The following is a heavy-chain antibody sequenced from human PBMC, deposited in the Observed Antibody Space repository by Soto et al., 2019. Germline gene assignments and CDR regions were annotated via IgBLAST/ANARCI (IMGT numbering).Heavy chain of an antibody. CDR2: TDDNDHK. D-gene: IGHD1-1*01. Sequence: SGPTLVNPTPTLTLTCTFSGFSLTSSGMSVTWIRQPPGKALEWLALTDDNDHKYYNSSLRTRLTLSKDTSKNHVVLTMTNMDPVDTGMYFCARLLKGGTSDWNQIDLWGQGTLVTAPQ. CDR3: ARLLKGGTSDWNQIDL. CDR1: GFSLTSSGMS. J-gene: IGHJ5*02. V-gene: IGHV2-70*01.